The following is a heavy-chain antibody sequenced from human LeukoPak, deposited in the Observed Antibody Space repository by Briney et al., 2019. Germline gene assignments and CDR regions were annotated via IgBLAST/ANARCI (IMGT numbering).Heavy chain of an antibody. J-gene: IGHJ4*02. V-gene: IGHV1-2*02. D-gene: IGHD1-14*01. Sequence: ASVKVSCKTSGYTFSAFYMHWVRQAPGQGPEWMGWINLDSGGSEYGQKFQGRVTFTSDTSSTTIYMEVRSLKSDDTAVYYCARDMTGGIWARATSFDHWGQGTLVTVSS. CDR3: ARDMTGGIWARATSFDH. CDR2: INLDSGGS. CDR1: GYTFSAFY.